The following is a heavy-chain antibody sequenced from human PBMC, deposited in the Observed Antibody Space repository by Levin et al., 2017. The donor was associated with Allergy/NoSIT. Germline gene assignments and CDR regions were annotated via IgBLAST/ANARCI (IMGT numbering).Heavy chain of an antibody. CDR1: GGSISSYY. V-gene: IGHV4-59*01. D-gene: IGHD2-8*02. CDR2: IYYSGST. Sequence: SQTLSLTCTVSGGSISSYYWSWIRQPPGKGLEWIGYIYYSGSTNYNPSLKSRVTISVDTSKNQFSLKLSSVTAADTAVYYCARGGVRFNWFDPWGQGTLVTVSS. CDR3: ARGGVRFNWFDP. J-gene: IGHJ5*02.